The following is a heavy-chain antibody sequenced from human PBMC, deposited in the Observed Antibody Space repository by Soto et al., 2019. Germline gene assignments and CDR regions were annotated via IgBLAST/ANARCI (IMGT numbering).Heavy chain of an antibody. V-gene: IGHV1-69*01. CDR2: SIPIFGTA. Sequence: QVQLVQSGTEVKKPGSSVRVSCKASGGTSNRFAFSWVRQAPGQGLEWMGGSIPIFGTANYAPRFQGRATITADESTSTGYMELSGLRSDDTATYYCATGRGSGGVDSWGQGTQVLVSS. D-gene: IGHD3-16*01. CDR1: GGTSNRFA. CDR3: ATGRGSGGVDS. J-gene: IGHJ4*02.